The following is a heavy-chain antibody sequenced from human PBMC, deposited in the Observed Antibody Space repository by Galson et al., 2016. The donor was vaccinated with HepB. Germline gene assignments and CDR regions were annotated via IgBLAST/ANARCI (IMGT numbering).Heavy chain of an antibody. CDR3: ARGPYSDTSVYDF. CDR2: IIPTFGAV. CDR1: VGSLSSYL. V-gene: IGHV1-69*06. D-gene: IGHD2-21*01. Sequence: SVKVSCKASVGSLSSYLVTWLRQAPGQGLQWLGGIIPTFGAVKYAEKFQGRITITADTSTNTVYLGLTSLRSDDTAVYFCARGPYSDTSVYDFWGPGTLVTVAS. J-gene: IGHJ4*02.